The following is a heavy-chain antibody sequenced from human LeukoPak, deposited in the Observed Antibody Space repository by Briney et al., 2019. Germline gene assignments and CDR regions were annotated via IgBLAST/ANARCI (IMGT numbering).Heavy chain of an antibody. D-gene: IGHD1-26*01. J-gene: IGHJ6*02. CDR1: GFTFSSYA. CDR3: ARDPSGPPSIVGAAVYYYYYGMDV. V-gene: IGHV3-30-3*01. CDR2: ISYDGSNK. Sequence: GGSLRLSCAASGFTFSSYAMHWVRQAPGKGLEWVAVISYDGSNKYYADSVKGRFTISRDNSKNTLYLQMNSLRAEDTAVYYCARDPSGPPSIVGAAVYYYYYGMDVWGQGTTVTVSS.